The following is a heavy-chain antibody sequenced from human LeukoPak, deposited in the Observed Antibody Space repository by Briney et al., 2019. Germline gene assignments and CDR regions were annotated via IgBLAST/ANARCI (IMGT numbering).Heavy chain of an antibody. CDR1: GFTFSHPW. CDR2: IKSKTHGGTA. D-gene: IGHD4-17*01. Sequence: GGSLRLSCAASGFTFSHPWMSWVRQAPGKGLEWVGRIKSKTHGGTADYAAPVKGRFTISRDDPKNTLYLQMNSLNSEDTAVYYCAMEDSGARAWGQGTLVTVSS. CDR3: AMEDSGARA. V-gene: IGHV3-15*01. J-gene: IGHJ4*02.